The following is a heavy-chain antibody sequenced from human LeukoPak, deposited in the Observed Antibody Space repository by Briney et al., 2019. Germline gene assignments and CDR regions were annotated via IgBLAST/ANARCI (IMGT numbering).Heavy chain of an antibody. J-gene: IGHJ3*01. CDR1: GFTFSSYS. Sequence: GGSPRLPCAASGFTFSSYSMNWVRQAPGKGLEWVSSISSSSSYIYYADSVKGRFTISRDNAKNSLYLQMNSLRAEDTAVYYCERDFAAAAATWGQGTMVTVSS. CDR3: ERDFAAAAAT. V-gene: IGHV3-21*01. CDR2: ISSSSSYI. D-gene: IGHD6-13*01.